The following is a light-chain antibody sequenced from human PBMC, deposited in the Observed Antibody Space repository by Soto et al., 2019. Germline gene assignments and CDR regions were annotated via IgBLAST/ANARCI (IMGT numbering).Light chain of an antibody. V-gene: IGLV1-44*01. Sequence: QPVLTQPPSASGTPGQRVTISCSGSSSNIGSNTVNWYQQLPGTAPKLLIYSNNQRPSGVPDRFSGSKSGTSASLAISGLQSDDEADYYCAAWDDSLTGRDVVFGGGTQLTVL. J-gene: IGLJ2*01. CDR2: SNN. CDR3: AAWDDSLTGRDVV. CDR1: SSNIGSNT.